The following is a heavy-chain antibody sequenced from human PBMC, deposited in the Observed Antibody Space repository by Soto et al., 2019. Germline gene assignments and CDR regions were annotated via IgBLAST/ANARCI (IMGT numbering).Heavy chain of an antibody. CDR1: GYKFPIYW. CDR3: ARQDIVIVPAAPDYGAFDV. CDR2: IYPGDSAT. V-gene: IGHV5-51*01. Sequence: EVQLVQSGAEMKKPGESLKISCKGSGYKFPIYWLGWVRQMPGKGPEWMGTIYPGDSATIYSPSFQDHVTISADKSINPAYLQWSSLKASDTAIYYCARQDIVIVPAAPDYGAFDVWGQGTVVTVSS. D-gene: IGHD2-2*01. J-gene: IGHJ3*01.